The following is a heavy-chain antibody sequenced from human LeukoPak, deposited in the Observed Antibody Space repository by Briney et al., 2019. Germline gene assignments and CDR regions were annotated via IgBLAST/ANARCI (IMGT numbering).Heavy chain of an antibody. CDR2: IYYSGST. V-gene: IGHV4-59*01. CDR1: GASISSYY. D-gene: IGHD3-22*01. Sequence: PSETLSLTRTVAGASISSYYWSWIRQPPGKGLEWMGYIYYSGSTNYNPSLKSRVTISVDTSKNQFSLKLSSVTAADTAVYYCARDHHYYDSSGYYPIWYFDLWGRGTLVSVSS. CDR3: ARDHHYYDSSGYYPIWYFDL. J-gene: IGHJ2*01.